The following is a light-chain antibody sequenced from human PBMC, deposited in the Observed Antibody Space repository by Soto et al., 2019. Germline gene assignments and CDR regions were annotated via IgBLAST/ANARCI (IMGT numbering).Light chain of an antibody. Sequence: DIRMTQSAASLSVSLGDRVTITWWASQSISSYLNWYQQKKGKAPKLLIYAASSLQSGVPSRFSGSGYGTEFNLTISTLQTEDFATYYCLQHYTYPYTFGQGTKVDIK. CDR3: LQHYTYPYT. CDR1: QSISSY. CDR2: AAS. V-gene: IGKV1-17*01. J-gene: IGKJ2*01.